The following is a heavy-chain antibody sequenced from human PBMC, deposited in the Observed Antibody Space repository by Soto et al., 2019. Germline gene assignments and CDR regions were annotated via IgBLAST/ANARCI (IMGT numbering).Heavy chain of an antibody. CDR3: ARDDGGSGYYGMDV. V-gene: IGHV4-31*03. CDR2: IYYSGST. Sequence: SETLSLTCTVSGGSISSGGYYWSWIRQHPGKGLEWIGYIYYSGSTYYNPSLKSRVTISVDTSKNQFSLKLSSVTAADTAVYCCARDDGGSGYYGMDVWGQGTTVTVSS. CDR1: GGSISSGGYY. J-gene: IGHJ6*02. D-gene: IGHD2-15*01.